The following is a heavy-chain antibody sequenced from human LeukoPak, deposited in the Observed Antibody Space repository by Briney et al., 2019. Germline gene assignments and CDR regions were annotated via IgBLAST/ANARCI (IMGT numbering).Heavy chain of an antibody. J-gene: IGHJ6*02. V-gene: IGHV3-21*01. CDR1: GFTFSYYT. D-gene: IGHD5-24*01. Sequence: GGSLRLSCAASGFTFSYYTMNWVRQAPRKGLEWVSSISSSSYIYYADSVKGRFTISRDHAKNSLYLQMNSLRVEDMAVYYCARRDGYNSYYYGMDVWGQGTTVTVSS. CDR3: ARRDGYNSYYYGMDV. CDR2: ISSSSYI.